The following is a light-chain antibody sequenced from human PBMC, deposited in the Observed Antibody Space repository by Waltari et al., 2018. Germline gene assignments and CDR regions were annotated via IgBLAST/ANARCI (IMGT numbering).Light chain of an antibody. CDR2: RAS. CDR3: HQYNSWPPYT. J-gene: IGKJ2*01. Sequence: ETVVTQSPATLSMSPGERATLSCRTSQSIGSSLAWYQQRPGQAPRLLIYRASTRATGIPDRFSGSGSETEFTLTISSLQSEDFAVYLCHQYNSWPPYTFGQGTKLEIK. V-gene: IGKV3-15*01. CDR1: QSIGSS.